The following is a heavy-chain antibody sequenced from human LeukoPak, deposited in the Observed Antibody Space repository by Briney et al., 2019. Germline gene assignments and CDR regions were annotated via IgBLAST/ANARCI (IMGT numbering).Heavy chain of an antibody. Sequence: GGSLRLSCAASGFNFRSYWMHWVRQAPGKGLVWVSRINSDGTGTYADSVKGRFTISIDNANNTLYLQMNSLRSDDTAVYYCTRDAGFCHSSGCWKPIDLWGQGALVTLSS. V-gene: IGHV3-74*01. J-gene: IGHJ4*02. D-gene: IGHD3-22*01. CDR3: TRDAGFCHSSGCWKPIDL. CDR2: INSDGTGT. CDR1: GFNFRSYW.